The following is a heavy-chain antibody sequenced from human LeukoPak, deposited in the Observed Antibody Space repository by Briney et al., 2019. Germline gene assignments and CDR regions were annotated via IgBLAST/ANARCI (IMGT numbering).Heavy chain of an antibody. D-gene: IGHD2-2*02. Sequence: SVKVSCKASGGTFSSYAISWVRQAPGQGLEWMGGIIPIFGTANYAQKFQGRVTITADESTSTAYMELSSLRSEDTAVYYCARNKARLVPAAILDYWGQGTLVTVSS. J-gene: IGHJ4*02. V-gene: IGHV1-69*13. CDR1: GGTFSSYA. CDR3: ARNKARLVPAAILDY. CDR2: IIPIFGTA.